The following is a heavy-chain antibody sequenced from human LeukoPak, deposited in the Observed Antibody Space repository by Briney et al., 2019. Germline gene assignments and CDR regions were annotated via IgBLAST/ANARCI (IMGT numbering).Heavy chain of an antibody. CDR3: ARGRRDGFLSNFDY. Sequence: GGSLRLSCAASGLTFSSYDMSWVRQAPGKGLEWVSGISGSGGSTHYADSVKGRFTISRDNSKNTLYLQMNSLRAEDTAVYYCARGRRDGFLSNFDYWGQGTLVSVSS. V-gene: IGHV3-23*01. CDR2: ISGSGGST. D-gene: IGHD5-24*01. CDR1: GLTFSSYD. J-gene: IGHJ4*02.